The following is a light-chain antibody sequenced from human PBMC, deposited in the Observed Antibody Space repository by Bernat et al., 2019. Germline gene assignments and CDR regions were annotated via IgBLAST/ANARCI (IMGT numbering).Light chain of an antibody. V-gene: IGKV1-33*01. CDR1: QDISNY. CDR3: LQYDNLPFT. J-gene: IGKJ3*01. CDR2: DAS. Sequence: DIQMTQSPSSLSASVGDRVTITCQASQDISNYLNWYQQKPGKAPKLLIYDASNLETGVPSRFSGSGSGTDFTVTISSLQPEDIATYYCLQYDNLPFTIGPGTKVDIK.